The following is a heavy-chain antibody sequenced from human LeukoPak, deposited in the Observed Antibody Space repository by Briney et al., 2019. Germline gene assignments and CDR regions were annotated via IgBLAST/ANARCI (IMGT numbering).Heavy chain of an antibody. CDR2: INPNSGST. Sequence: ASVKVSCKASGYTFTGYYMHWVRQAPGQGLEWMGWINPNSGSTSYAQKFQGRVTMTRDKSISTAYMELSRLRSDDTALYYCARSRTVLLWFGEYTPQPFDYWGQGTLVTVSS. CDR3: ARSRTVLLWFGEYTPQPFDY. J-gene: IGHJ4*02. D-gene: IGHD3-10*01. CDR1: GYTFTGYY. V-gene: IGHV1-2*02.